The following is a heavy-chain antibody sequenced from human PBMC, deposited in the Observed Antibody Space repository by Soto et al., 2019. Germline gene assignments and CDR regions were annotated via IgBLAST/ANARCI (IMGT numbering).Heavy chain of an antibody. Sequence: PSETLSLTCTVSGGSINTGNYYWSWIRQHPGKGLEWIGYIYYSGSTYYNPSLKSRVTISVDTSKNQFSLKLSSVTAADTAVYYCARDNPLYYYETNGYYWGYFDYWGQGTLVTVSS. D-gene: IGHD3-22*01. CDR3: ARDNPLYYYETNGYYWGYFDY. J-gene: IGHJ4*02. V-gene: IGHV4-31*03. CDR2: IYYSGST. CDR1: GGSINTGNYY.